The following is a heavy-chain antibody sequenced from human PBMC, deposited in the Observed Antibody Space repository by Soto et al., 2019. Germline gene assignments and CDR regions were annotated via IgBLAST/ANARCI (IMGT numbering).Heavy chain of an antibody. CDR2: ISFYGGIK. CDR1: GFSVSTHA. Sequence: GGALRRSCSPTGFSVSTHAMYWFRQAPGNWLEWVAVISFYGGIKYYAYAVKVLFTISRDNSKNTVFLQTNSLRPEDTAVYFCVRDHGWTTGPGTGYFDYWGQGALVTVSS. J-gene: IGHJ4*02. D-gene: IGHD6-13*01. CDR3: VRDHGWTTGPGTGYFDY. V-gene: IGHV3-30*03.